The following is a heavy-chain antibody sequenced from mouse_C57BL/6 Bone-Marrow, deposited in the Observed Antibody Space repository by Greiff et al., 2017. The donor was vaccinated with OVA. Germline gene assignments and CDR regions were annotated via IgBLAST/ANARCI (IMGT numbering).Heavy chain of an antibody. CDR3: LNWDDY. Sequence: VKLQESGAELARPGASVKLSCKASGYTFTSYGISWVKQRTGQGLEWIGEIYPRSGNTYYNEKFKGKATLTADKSSSTAYMWLRSLTSEDSAVYFCLNWDDYWGQGTTLTVSS. CDR1: GYTFTSYG. V-gene: IGHV1-81*01. CDR2: IYPRSGNT. J-gene: IGHJ2*01. D-gene: IGHD4-1*02.